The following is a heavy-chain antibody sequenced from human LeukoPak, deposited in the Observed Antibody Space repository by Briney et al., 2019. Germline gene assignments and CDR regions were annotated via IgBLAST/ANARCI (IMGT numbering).Heavy chain of an antibody. CDR1: GFTFSSYE. V-gene: IGHV3-48*03. Sequence: PGGSLRLSCAASGFTFSSYEMNWVRQAPGKGLDWIAYISSGGGTISYAESVKGRFTIFRDNAKKSLYLQMNSLRAEDTAVYYCVRDYGRDWGQGTLVTVSS. D-gene: IGHD3-16*01. CDR2: ISSGGGTI. J-gene: IGHJ4*02. CDR3: VRDYGRD.